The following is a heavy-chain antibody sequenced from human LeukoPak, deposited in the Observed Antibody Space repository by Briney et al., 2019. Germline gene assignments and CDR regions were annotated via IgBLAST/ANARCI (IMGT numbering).Heavy chain of an antibody. Sequence: PGGSLRLSCSASGFTFSSYAMHWVRQAPGKGLEYVSAISSNGGSTYYADSVKGRFTISRDNSKNTLYLQMSSLRAEDTAVYYCVKGSCGWYSGTDYWGQGTLVTVSS. CDR2: ISSNGGST. CDR3: VKGSCGWYSGTDY. J-gene: IGHJ4*02. CDR1: GFTFSSYA. D-gene: IGHD6-19*01. V-gene: IGHV3-64D*06.